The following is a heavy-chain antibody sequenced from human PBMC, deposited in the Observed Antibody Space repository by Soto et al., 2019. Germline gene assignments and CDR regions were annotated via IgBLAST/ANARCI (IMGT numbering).Heavy chain of an antibody. CDR3: ARGPAAYCSGGSCRFDY. D-gene: IGHD2-15*01. CDR1: GGSFSGYY. Sequence: QVQLQQWGAGLLKPSETLSLTCAVYGGSFSGYYWSWIRQPPGKGLEWIGEINHSGSTNYNPSLKSRVTISVDTSKNQFSLKLSSVTAADTAVYYCARGPAAYCSGGSCRFDYWGQGTLVTVSS. V-gene: IGHV4-34*01. CDR2: INHSGST. J-gene: IGHJ4*02.